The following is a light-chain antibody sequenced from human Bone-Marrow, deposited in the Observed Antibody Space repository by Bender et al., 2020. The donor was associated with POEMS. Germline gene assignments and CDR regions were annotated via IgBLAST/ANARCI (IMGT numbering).Light chain of an antibody. V-gene: IGLV1-44*01. CDR3: AVWDDSLNGWV. CDR1: SSNIGAHA. J-gene: IGLJ3*02. Sequence: QSVLTQPPSASGTPGQRVTISCSGGSSNIGAHAVNWYQHLPGTAPQHLIYSSRRRPSEVPDRFSGSRSGPSASLAISGLQSEDEADYYCAVWDDSLNGWVFGGGTKLTVL. CDR2: SSR.